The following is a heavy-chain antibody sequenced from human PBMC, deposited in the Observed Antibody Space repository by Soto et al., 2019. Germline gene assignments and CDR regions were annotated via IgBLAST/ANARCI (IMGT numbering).Heavy chain of an antibody. CDR3: ARQLDSSGYYWAI. Sequence: GESLKISCKGSGYSFTSYWIGWVRQMPGKGLEWMGIIYPGVSDTRYSPSFQGQVSISADKSISTAYLQWSSLKASDTAMYYCARQLDSSGYYWAIWGQGTMVTVSS. CDR2: IYPGVSDT. CDR1: GYSFTSYW. V-gene: IGHV5-51*01. J-gene: IGHJ3*02. D-gene: IGHD3-22*01.